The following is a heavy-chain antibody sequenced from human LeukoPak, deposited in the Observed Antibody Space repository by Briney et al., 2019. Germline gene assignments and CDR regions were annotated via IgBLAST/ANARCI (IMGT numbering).Heavy chain of an antibody. V-gene: IGHV1-3*01. CDR3: ARDGSGLDYYYYYMDV. CDR2: INAGNGNT. CDR1: GYTFTSYA. J-gene: IGHJ6*03. D-gene: IGHD3-10*01. Sequence: ASVKVSCKASGYTFTSYAMHWVRQAPGQRLEWMGWINAGNGNTKYSQEFQGRVTITRDTSASTAYMELSSLRSDDTAVYYCARDGSGLDYYYYYMDVWGKGTTVTVSS.